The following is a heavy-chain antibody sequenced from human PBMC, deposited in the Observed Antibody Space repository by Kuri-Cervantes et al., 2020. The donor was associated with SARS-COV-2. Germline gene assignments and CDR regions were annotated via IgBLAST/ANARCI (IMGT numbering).Heavy chain of an antibody. CDR1: GGTFSSCA. CDR3: ATQHPERAFDI. J-gene: IGHJ3*02. Sequence: SLKVSCKASGGTFSSCAISWVRQAPGQGPEWMGGIIPIFGTANYAQKFQGRVTMTEDTSTDTAYMELSSLKSEDTAVYYCATQHPERAFDIWGQGTMVTVSS. CDR2: IIPIFGTA. V-gene: IGHV1-69*06. D-gene: IGHD2-21*01.